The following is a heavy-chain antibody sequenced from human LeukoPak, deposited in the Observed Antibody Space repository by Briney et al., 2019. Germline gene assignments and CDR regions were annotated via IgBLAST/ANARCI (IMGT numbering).Heavy chain of an antibody. D-gene: IGHD6-19*01. CDR3: ARVGSEAVAGTGQYYFDY. Sequence: SETLSLTCTVSGGSISGFYWSWIRQSPAKGLEWIAYIHSSAGSNYNPSLKSRVTISVDTSKNQFSLKVTSVTAADTAMYYCARVGSEAVAGTGQYYFDYWGQGILVTVSS. J-gene: IGHJ4*02. CDR1: GGSISGFY. CDR2: IHSSAGS. V-gene: IGHV4-59*01.